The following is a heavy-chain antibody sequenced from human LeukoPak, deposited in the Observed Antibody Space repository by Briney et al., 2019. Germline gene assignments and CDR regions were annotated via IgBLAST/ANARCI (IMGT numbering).Heavy chain of an antibody. Sequence: PSETLSLTCTVSGGSISSSTYYWGWIRQPPGKGLEWIGSIYHSGSTYYNPSLKSRVTISVDTSKNQFSLNLSSVTAADTAVYYCASPLGYCNSVNCYGDYWGQGTLVTVSS. V-gene: IGHV4-39*01. CDR2: IYHSGST. CDR3: ASPLGYCNSVNCYGDY. CDR1: GGSISSSTYY. J-gene: IGHJ4*02. D-gene: IGHD2-2*01.